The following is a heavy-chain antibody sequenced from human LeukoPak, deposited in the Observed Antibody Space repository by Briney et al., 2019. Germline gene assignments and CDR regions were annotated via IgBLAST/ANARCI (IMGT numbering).Heavy chain of an antibody. CDR1: GYTFTSYD. D-gene: IGHD3-9*01. Sequence: ASVKVSCKASGYTFTSYDINRVRQATGQGLEWMGWMNPNSGNTGYAQKFQGRVTMTRNTSISTAYMELSSLRSEDTAVYYCAIVTGYYVPPDYWGQGTLVTVSS. CDR2: MNPNSGNT. J-gene: IGHJ4*02. CDR3: AIVTGYYVPPDY. V-gene: IGHV1-8*01.